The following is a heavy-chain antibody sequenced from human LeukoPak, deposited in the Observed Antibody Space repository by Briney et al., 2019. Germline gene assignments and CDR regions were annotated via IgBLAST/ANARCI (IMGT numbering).Heavy chain of an antibody. J-gene: IGHJ4*02. CDR2: VSGSGGST. CDR3: ANDLDIVATITGN. CDR1: GFTFSSYA. V-gene: IGHV3-23*01. Sequence: GGSLSLSCAASGFTFSSYAMSWVRQAPGKGLEWASGVSGSGGSTYYADSVKGRFTISRDNSKNTLYLQMNSLRAEDTAVYYCANDLDIVATITGNWGQGTLVTVSS. D-gene: IGHD5-12*01.